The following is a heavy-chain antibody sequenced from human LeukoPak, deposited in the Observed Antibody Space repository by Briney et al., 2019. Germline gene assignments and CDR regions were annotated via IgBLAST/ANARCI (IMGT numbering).Heavy chain of an antibody. Sequence: GGSLRLSCAASGFTFSSYGMYWVRQAPGKGLEWVAFIRYDGSNKYYADSVKGRFTISRDNSKNTLYLQMNSLRAEDTAVYYCGEGRSGGGVASNQICLWGQGTLVTVSS. J-gene: IGHJ4*02. CDR1: GFTFSSYG. D-gene: IGHD2-15*01. CDR3: GEGRSGGGVASNQICL. V-gene: IGHV3-30*02. CDR2: IRYDGSNK.